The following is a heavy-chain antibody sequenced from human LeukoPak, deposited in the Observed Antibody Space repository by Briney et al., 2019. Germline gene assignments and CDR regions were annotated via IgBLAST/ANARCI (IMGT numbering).Heavy chain of an antibody. V-gene: IGHV3-74*01. J-gene: IGHJ4*02. CDR1: GFTVSSYW. CDR2: INSDGSST. Sequence: GGSLRLSCAASGFTVSSYWMRWVRQAPGKGLVWVSRINSDGSSTSYADSVKGRFTISRDNAKNTLYLQMNSLRAEDTAVYYCALDYYDSSGYYPFDYWGQGTLVTVSS. D-gene: IGHD3-22*01. CDR3: ALDYYDSSGYYPFDY.